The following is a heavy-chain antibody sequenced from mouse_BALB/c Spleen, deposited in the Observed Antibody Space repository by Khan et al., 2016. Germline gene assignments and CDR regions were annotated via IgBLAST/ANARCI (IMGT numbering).Heavy chain of an antibody. CDR3: ARGGGWDFDV. CDR2: IYPYNGGT. V-gene: IGHV1S29*02. Sequence: VQLKESGPELVKPGASVKIFCKASGYTFTDYNMHWVKQSPGKSLEWIGYIYPYNGGTGYNQKFQSKATLTVDNSSSTAYMELRSLTSEDSAVYYCARGGGWDFDVWGAGTTVTVSS. J-gene: IGHJ1*01. D-gene: IGHD1-1*02. CDR1: GYTFTDYN.